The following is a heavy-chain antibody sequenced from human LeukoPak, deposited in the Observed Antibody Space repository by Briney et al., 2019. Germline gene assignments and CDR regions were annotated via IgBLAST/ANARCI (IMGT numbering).Heavy chain of an antibody. CDR2: ISGGGDIT. D-gene: IGHD2-21*02. V-gene: IGHV3-23*01. Sequence: PGGSLRLSCAASGFTFSSYAMSWVRQAPGKGLEWVSGISGGGDITYYADSVTGRFTISRDNSKDTLFLQMHSLRPGDTAVYYCVREDTPATANYWGQGTLVTISS. CDR3: VREDTPATANY. CDR1: GFTFSSYA. J-gene: IGHJ4*02.